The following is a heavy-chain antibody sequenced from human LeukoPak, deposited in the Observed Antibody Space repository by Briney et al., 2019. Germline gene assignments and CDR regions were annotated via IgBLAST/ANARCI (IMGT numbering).Heavy chain of an antibody. J-gene: IGHJ4*02. V-gene: IGHV4-39*07. Sequence: SETLSLTCNVSGDSISNSNYYWGWIRQPPGKGLEWIGFIYFTGSTHYNPSLKSRVAISVDTSKNQFSLKVSFVTAADTAAYYCARDPVATPRFLDSWGQGTLVIVSS. CDR1: GDSISNSNYY. CDR2: IYFTGST. CDR3: ARDPVATPRFLDS. D-gene: IGHD5-12*01.